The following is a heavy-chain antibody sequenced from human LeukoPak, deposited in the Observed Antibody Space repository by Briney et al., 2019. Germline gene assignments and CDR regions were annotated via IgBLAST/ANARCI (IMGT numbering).Heavy chain of an antibody. J-gene: IGHJ6*03. CDR3: ARAPRSWYYDSSGYPHYYYYYMDV. D-gene: IGHD3-22*01. CDR2: IYYSGST. Sequence: SQTLSLTCTVSGGPISSGGYYWSWIRQHPGKGLEWIGYIYYSGSTYYNPSLKSRVTISVDTSKNQFSLKLSSVTAADTAVYYCARAPRSWYYDSSGYPHYYYYYMDVWGKGTTVTVSS. CDR1: GGPISSGGYY. V-gene: IGHV4-31*03.